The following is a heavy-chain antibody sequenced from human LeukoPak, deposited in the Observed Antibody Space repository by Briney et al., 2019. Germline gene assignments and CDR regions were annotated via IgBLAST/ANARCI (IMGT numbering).Heavy chain of an antibody. CDR3: ARAKATVVSGVVDY. CDR2: ISAYNGNT. D-gene: IGHD4-23*01. CDR1: GYTFTSYG. Sequence: GASVKVSCKASGYTFTSYGISWVRQAPGQGLEWMGWISAYNGNTNYAQKLQGRVTMTTDTSTSTAYMELRGLRSDDTAVYYCARAKATVVSGVVDYWGQGTLVTVSS. V-gene: IGHV1-18*01. J-gene: IGHJ4*02.